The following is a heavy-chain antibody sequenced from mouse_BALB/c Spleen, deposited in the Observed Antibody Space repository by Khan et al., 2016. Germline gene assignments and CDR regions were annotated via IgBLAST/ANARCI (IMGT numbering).Heavy chain of an antibody. Sequence: QIQLVQSGPELKKPGETVKISCKASGYTFTDYSMHWVKQAPGKGLKWMGWINTETGEPTYADDFKGRFAFSLETSASTAYLQINNLKNEDTATXFCARGYYGSGVYWGQGTTLTVSS. CDR3: ARGYYGSGVY. D-gene: IGHD1-1*01. V-gene: IGHV9-2-1*01. CDR2: INTETGEP. CDR1: GYTFTDYS. J-gene: IGHJ2*01.